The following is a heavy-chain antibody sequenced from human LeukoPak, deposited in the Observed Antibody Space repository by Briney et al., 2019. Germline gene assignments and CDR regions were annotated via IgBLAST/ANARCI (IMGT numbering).Heavy chain of an antibody. CDR1: GYSFTSYW. J-gene: IGHJ6*03. CDR2: IYPGDSDT. Sequence: GESLKISCKGSGYSFTSYWIGWVRQMPGKGLDWMGIIYPGDSDTRYSPSFQGQVTISADKSISTAYLQWSSLRASDTAMYYCARHREGPIGSGSYPYYYYMDVWGKGTTVTVSS. CDR3: ARHREGPIGSGSYPYYYYMDV. V-gene: IGHV5-51*01. D-gene: IGHD3-10*01.